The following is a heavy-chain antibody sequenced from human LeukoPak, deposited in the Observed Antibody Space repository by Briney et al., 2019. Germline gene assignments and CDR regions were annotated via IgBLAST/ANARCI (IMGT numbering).Heavy chain of an antibody. CDR1: GFTVSSNY. J-gene: IGHJ4*02. V-gene: IGHV3-66*01. CDR2: IYSGGST. CDR3: ARDGSYSSGYFDY. Sequence: GGSLRLSCAASGFTVSSNYMSWVRQAPGKGLEWVSVIYSGGSTYYADSVKGRFTISRDNSKNTLYLQMNSLRAEDTAVYYCARDGSYSSGYFDYWGQGTLVTVFS. D-gene: IGHD6-19*01.